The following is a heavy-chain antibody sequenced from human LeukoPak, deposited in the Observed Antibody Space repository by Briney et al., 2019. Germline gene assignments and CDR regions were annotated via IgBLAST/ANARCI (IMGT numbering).Heavy chain of an antibody. D-gene: IGHD6-19*01. CDR1: GYTLTELS. V-gene: IGHV1-24*01. CDR2: FDPEDGET. CDR3: ATGLTIAVADNWFDP. Sequence: ASVKVSCKVSGYTLTELSMHWVRQAPGKGLEWMGGFDPEDGETIYARKFQGRVTMTEDTSTDTAYMELSSLRSEDTAVYYCATGLTIAVADNWFDPWGQGTLVTVSS. J-gene: IGHJ5*02.